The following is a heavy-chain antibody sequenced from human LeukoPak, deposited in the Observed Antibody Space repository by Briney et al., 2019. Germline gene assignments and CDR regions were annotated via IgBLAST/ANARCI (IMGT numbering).Heavy chain of an antibody. Sequence: SETLSLTCTVSGGSLSSGGYYWRWIRQPPGRRLEWLGYIYHSGSTYYNPSLKTRVTISVDRSKTQFSLKLSSVTAADTAVYYCASGTLALRGRFDFWGQGTLVTVSS. CDR1: GGSLSSGGYY. CDR3: ASGTLALRGRFDF. V-gene: IGHV4-30-2*01. J-gene: IGHJ4*02. CDR2: IYHSGST. D-gene: IGHD1-14*01.